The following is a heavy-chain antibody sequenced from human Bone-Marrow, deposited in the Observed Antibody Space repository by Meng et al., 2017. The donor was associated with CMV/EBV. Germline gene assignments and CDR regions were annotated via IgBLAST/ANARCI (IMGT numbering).Heavy chain of an antibody. D-gene: IGHD2-2*01. J-gene: IGHJ3*01. CDR3: AAPYCSSTSCYSGGLDAFDF. CDR1: GGTFSSYA. V-gene: IGHV1-69*05. CDR2: IIPIFGTA. Sequence: SVKVSCKASGGTFSSYAISWVRQAPGQGLEWMGGIIPIFGTANYAQKFQGRVTITTDESTSTAYMELSSLRSEDTAVYYCAAPYCSSTSCYSGGLDAFDFWGQGTMVTVSS.